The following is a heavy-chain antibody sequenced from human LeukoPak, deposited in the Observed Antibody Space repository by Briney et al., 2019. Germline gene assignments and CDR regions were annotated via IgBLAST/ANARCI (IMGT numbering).Heavy chain of an antibody. CDR3: AREGYSYGLFDY. CDR1: GGSISSGGYS. D-gene: IGHD5-18*01. V-gene: IGHV4-30-2*01. J-gene: IGHJ4*02. CDR2: IYHSGST. Sequence: PSQTLSLPCAVSGGSISSGGYSWSWIRQPPGKGLEWIGYIYHSGSTYYNPSLKSRVTISVDRSKNQFSLKLSSVTAADTAVYYCAREGYSYGLFDYWGQGTLVSVSS.